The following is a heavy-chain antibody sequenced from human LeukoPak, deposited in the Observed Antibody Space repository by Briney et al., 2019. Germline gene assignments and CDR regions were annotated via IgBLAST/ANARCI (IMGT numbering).Heavy chain of an antibody. J-gene: IGHJ4*02. V-gene: IGHV3-74*01. Sequence: PGGSLRLSCAASGFTFSSYWMHWVRQAPGKGLVWVSRVYSDGSSTSYADSVKGRFTISRDNAKNTLYLEMKSLRAEDTAVYYCARRGYSSGWYVIDQWGQGTLVTVSS. CDR3: ARRGYSSGWYVIDQ. CDR2: VYSDGSST. CDR1: GFTFSSYW. D-gene: IGHD6-19*01.